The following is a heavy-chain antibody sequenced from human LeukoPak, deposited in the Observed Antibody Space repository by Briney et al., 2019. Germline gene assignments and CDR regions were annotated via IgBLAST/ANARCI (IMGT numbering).Heavy chain of an antibody. CDR2: INHSGST. J-gene: IGHJ4*02. CDR3: ARVTVTTLFMDY. Sequence: GSLRLSCAASGFIFSNCAMSWIRQPPGKGLEWIGEINHSGSTNYNPSLKSRVTISVDTSKNQFSLKLSSVTAADTAVYYCARVTVTTLFMDYWGQGTLVTVSS. D-gene: IGHD4-17*01. V-gene: IGHV4-34*01. CDR1: GFIFSNCA.